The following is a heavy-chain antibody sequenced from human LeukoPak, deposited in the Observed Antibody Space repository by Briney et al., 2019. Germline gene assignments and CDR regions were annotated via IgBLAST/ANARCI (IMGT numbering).Heavy chain of an antibody. Sequence: SETLSLTCTVSGGSISNSIYYWGWIRQPPGKGLEWIGSIYYSGSTYYNPSLKSRVTISVDTSKNQFSLKLSSVTAADTAVYYCATAYCGGDCYSLSYWGQGTLVTVSS. D-gene: IGHD2-21*02. CDR2: IYYSGST. CDR1: GGSISNSIYY. V-gene: IGHV4-39*01. CDR3: ATAYCGGDCYSLSY. J-gene: IGHJ4*02.